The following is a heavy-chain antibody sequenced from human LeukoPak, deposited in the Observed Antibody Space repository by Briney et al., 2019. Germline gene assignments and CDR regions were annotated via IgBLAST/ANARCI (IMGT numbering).Heavy chain of an antibody. J-gene: IGHJ4*02. CDR2: IYPGDSES. V-gene: IGHV5-51*01. CDR3: ARLYYYDSSGPDY. CDR1: GSNFANYW. Sequence: GESLKISCKGSGSNFANYWIGWVRQMPGKGLEWMGIIYPGDSESRYSPSFKGQVTISVDKSISTAYLQWGSLKASDTAMYYCARLYYYDSSGPDYWGQGTLVTVSS. D-gene: IGHD3-22*01.